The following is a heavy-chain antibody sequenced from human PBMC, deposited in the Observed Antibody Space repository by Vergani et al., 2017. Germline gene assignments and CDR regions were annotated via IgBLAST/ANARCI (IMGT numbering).Heavy chain of an antibody. CDR3: AGPLLYGVVAATARFDY. CDR2: ISYDGSNK. V-gene: IGHV3-30*04. Sequence: QVQLVESGGGVVQPGRSLRLSCAASGFTFSSYAMHWVRQAPGKGLEWVAVISYDGSNKYYADSVKGRFTISRDNAKNSLYLQMNSLRAEDTAVYYCAGPLLYGVVAATARFDYWGQGTLVTVSS. D-gene: IGHD2-15*01. J-gene: IGHJ4*02. CDR1: GFTFSSYA.